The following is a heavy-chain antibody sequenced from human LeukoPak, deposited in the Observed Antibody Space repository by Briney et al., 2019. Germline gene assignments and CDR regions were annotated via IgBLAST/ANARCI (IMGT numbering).Heavy chain of an antibody. D-gene: IGHD1-26*01. Sequence: RASVKVSCKASGYIFTSNDINWVRQATGRGPEWMGWMNPNSGNTGYAQKFQGRVTLTRNTSISTAYMELSSLRSEGTAVYYCATGDGSGSLYFDYWGQGTLVTVSS. V-gene: IGHV1-8*01. CDR3: ATGDGSGSLYFDY. CDR2: MNPNSGNT. CDR1: GYIFTSND. J-gene: IGHJ4*02.